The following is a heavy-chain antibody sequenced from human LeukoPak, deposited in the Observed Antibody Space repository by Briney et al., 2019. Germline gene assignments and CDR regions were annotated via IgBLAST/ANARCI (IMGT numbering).Heavy chain of an antibody. CDR2: ISGFGGST. V-gene: IGHV3-23*01. D-gene: IGHD1-14*01. CDR3: ASPGVLGTHYFGY. CDR1: GFTFSTCG. Sequence: PGGSLRLSCAASGFTFSTCGMTWVRQGPGKGLEWVSAISGFGGSTYYADSVKGRFTISRDNAKNTLYLQMNSLRAEDTAVYYCASPGVLGTHYFGYWGQGTLVTVSS. J-gene: IGHJ4*02.